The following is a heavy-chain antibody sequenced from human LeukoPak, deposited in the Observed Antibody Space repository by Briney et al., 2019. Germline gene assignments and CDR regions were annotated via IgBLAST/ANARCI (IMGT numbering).Heavy chain of an antibody. CDR3: ARQGDGYDWYFDL. V-gene: IGHV4-39*01. CDR2: IYYSGST. J-gene: IGHJ2*01. D-gene: IGHD5-24*01. CDR1: GGSISSSSYY. Sequence: PSETLSLTCTVSGGSISSSSYYWGWIRQPPGKGLEWIGSIYYSGSTYYNPSLKSRVTISVDTSKNQFSLKLSSVTAADTAVYYCARQGDGYDWYFDLWGRGTLVTVSS.